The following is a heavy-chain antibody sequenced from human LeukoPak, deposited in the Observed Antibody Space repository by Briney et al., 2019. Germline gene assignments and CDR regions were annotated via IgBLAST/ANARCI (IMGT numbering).Heavy chain of an antibody. Sequence: PGGSLRLSCAASVFTVSSNYMSWVPQAPGKGLEWVSIIYTGDSTYYADSVKGRFTIARDNSKNTLYLQMNRLRDEDTAVYYCAREKTWCSSTSCYMGGAFDIWGQGTMVTVSS. CDR1: VFTVSSNY. D-gene: IGHD2-2*02. CDR2: IYTGDST. CDR3: AREKTWCSSTSCYMGGAFDI. J-gene: IGHJ3*02. V-gene: IGHV3-53*01.